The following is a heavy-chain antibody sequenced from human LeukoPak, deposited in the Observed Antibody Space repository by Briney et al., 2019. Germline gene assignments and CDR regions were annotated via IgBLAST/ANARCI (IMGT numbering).Heavy chain of an antibody. Sequence: GGSLRLSCAASGFTFSSYGMHWVRQAPGKGLEWVAFIRYDGSNKYYADSVKGRFTISRDNSKNTLYLQMNSLRAEDTAVYYCAKDATAVIGTVYMDVWGKGTTVTISS. CDR1: GFTFSSYG. V-gene: IGHV3-30*02. D-gene: IGHD4-11*01. CDR2: IRYDGSNK. J-gene: IGHJ6*03. CDR3: AKDATAVIGTVYMDV.